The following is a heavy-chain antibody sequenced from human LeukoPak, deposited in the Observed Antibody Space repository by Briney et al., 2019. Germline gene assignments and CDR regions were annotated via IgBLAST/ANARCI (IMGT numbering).Heavy chain of an antibody. D-gene: IGHD4-17*01. CDR2: VSSSSSST. J-gene: IGHJ5*02. CDR1: GFTFSDYY. V-gene: IGHV3-11*03. Sequence: GGSLRLSCAASGFTFSDYYVSWIRQAPGKGLEWVSYVSSSSSSTNYADSVKGRFTISRDNAKSSLYLQMNSLRAEDTAVYYCAKLPYGDYNHHWGQGTLVTVSS. CDR3: AKLPYGDYNHH.